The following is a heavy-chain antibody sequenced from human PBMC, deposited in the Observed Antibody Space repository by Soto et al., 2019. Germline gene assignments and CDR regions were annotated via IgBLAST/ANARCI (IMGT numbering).Heavy chain of an antibody. Sequence: EVQLVESGGGLVQPGGSLRLSCAASGFNITNTWMHWVRQAPGKGLEWVDRVKSKADGGTADYAAPVKGRFTVSRDDSKNTQYLQMNSLKMEDTAVYYCNSYPDFWGGHTPLWGQGTLVTVSS. CDR3: NSYPDFWGGHTPL. V-gene: IGHV3-15*07. D-gene: IGHD3-3*01. CDR2: VKSKADGGTA. CDR1: GFNITNTW. J-gene: IGHJ4*02.